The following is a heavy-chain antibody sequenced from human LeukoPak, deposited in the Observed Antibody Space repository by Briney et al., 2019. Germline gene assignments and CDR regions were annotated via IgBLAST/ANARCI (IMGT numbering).Heavy chain of an antibody. Sequence: ASVKVSCKASGYTFADYFIHWVRQAPGQGLEGMGRINPNTGGAEYAPKFQGWVTMTRDTSISTAYVEVNRLISDDTAVYYCARDLTSTSNWEFDYWGQGTLVIVSS. J-gene: IGHJ4*02. D-gene: IGHD1-26*01. V-gene: IGHV1-2*04. CDR2: INPNTGGA. CDR1: GYTFADYF. CDR3: ARDLTSTSNWEFDY.